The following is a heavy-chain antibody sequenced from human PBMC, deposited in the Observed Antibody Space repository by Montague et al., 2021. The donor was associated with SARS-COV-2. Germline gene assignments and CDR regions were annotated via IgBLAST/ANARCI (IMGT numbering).Heavy chain of an antibody. J-gene: IGHJ3*02. CDR3: ARGQDTDFGELIMLPAAGPPDI. Sequence: SETLSLTCSVYGGSFSDYYWTWIRQPPGQGLEWIGETTLRASANYNPSLKSRVSISVATSKNQLSLKLTPVTAAATGVYYCARGQDTDFGELIMLPAAGPPDIWGQGTMVTVSS. D-gene: IGHD3-3*01. V-gene: IGHV4-34*01. CDR2: TTLRASA. CDR1: GGSFSDYY.